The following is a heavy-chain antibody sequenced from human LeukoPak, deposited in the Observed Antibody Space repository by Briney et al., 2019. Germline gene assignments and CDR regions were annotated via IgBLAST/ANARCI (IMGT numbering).Heavy chain of an antibody. CDR1: RLKISDYS. V-gene: IGHV3-11*01. CDR3: VVQAGLTYDDISFDS. D-gene: IGHD3-10*01. CDR2: INNGGGVI. Sequence: GGSLRLSCAVSRLKISDYSMSWIRQSPGKGLEWISSINNGGGVIQYADSVKGRFIVSRDNTKNSLYLEMNSLTVDDTAVYFCVVQAGLTYDDISFDSWGQGTLVTVSS. J-gene: IGHJ5*01.